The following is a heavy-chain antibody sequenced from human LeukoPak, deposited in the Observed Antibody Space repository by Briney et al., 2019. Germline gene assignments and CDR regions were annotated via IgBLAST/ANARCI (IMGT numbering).Heavy chain of an antibody. CDR2: INHSGST. Sequence: SETLSLTCTVSGYSISSGCYWDWIRQPPGKGLEWIGEINHSGSTNYNPSLKSRVTISVDTSKNQFSLKLSSVTAADTAVYYCARHRIAANGRYFDLWGRGTLVTVSS. CDR1: GYSISSGCY. J-gene: IGHJ2*01. D-gene: IGHD6-13*01. CDR3: ARHRIAANGRYFDL. V-gene: IGHV4-38-2*02.